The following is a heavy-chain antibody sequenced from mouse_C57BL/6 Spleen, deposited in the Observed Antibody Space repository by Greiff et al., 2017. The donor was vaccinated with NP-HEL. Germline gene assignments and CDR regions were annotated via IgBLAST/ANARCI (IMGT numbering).Heavy chain of an antibody. J-gene: IGHJ2*01. CDR3: ARGVLLRFYYFDY. CDR2: IYPGDGDT. CDR1: GYAFSSSW. D-gene: IGHD1-1*01. V-gene: IGHV1-82*01. Sequence: VKVVESGPELVKPGASVKISCKASGYAFSSSWMNWVKQRPGKGLEWIGRIYPGDGDTNYNGKFKGKATLTADKSSSTAYMQLSSLTSEDSAVYFCARGVLLRFYYFDYWGQGTTLTVSS.